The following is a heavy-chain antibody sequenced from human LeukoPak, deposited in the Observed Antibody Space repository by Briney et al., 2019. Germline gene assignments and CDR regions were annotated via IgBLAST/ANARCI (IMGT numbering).Heavy chain of an antibody. CDR3: ARYRIAARPYFDY. J-gene: IGHJ4*02. V-gene: IGHV4-34*01. Sequence: SETLSLTCAVYGGSFSGYYWSWIRQPPGKGLEWIGEINHSGSTNYNPSLKSRVTISVDTSKNQFSLKLSSVTAADTAVYYCARYRIAARPYFDYWGQRTLVTVSS. CDR1: GGSFSGYY. CDR2: INHSGST. D-gene: IGHD6-6*01.